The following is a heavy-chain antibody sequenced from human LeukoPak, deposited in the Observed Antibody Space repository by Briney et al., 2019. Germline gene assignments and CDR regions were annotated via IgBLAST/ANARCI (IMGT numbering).Heavy chain of an antibody. D-gene: IGHD3-22*01. CDR3: ARDDDSSGYYNY. V-gene: IGHV3-53*01. J-gene: IGHJ4*02. CDR2: IYSGGST. CDR1: GFTVSSNY. Sequence: GGSLRLSCAASGFTVSSNYMSWVRQAPGKGLEWVSVIYSGGSTYYADSVKGRFTISRDNSKNTLYLQMNSPRAEDTAVYYCARDDDSSGYYNYWGQGTLVTVSS.